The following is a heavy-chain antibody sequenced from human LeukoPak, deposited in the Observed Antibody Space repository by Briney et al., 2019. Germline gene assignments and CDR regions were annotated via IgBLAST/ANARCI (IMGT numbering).Heavy chain of an antibody. D-gene: IGHD3-22*01. V-gene: IGHV1-18*01. CDR2: ISAYNGNT. CDR1: GYTFTSYG. CDR3: ARDGYYYDSSGYYYVRGHDAFDI. J-gene: IGHJ3*02. Sequence: GASVKVSCKASGYTFTSYGISWVRQAPGQRLEWMGWISAYNGNTNKAQKLQGRGTMNTDTSASTAYVELRSLRSDDTGVYYCARDGYYYDSSGYYYVRGHDAFDIWGQGTMVTVSS.